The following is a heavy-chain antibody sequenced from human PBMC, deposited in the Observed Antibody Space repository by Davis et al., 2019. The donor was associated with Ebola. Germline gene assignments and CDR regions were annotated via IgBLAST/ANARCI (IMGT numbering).Heavy chain of an antibody. J-gene: IGHJ6*02. CDR2: ISYDGSNK. CDR1: GFTFSSYA. D-gene: IGHD2-15*01. Sequence: PGGSLRLSCAASGFTFSSYAMHWVRQAPGKGLEWVAVISYDGSNKYYADSVKGRFTISRDNSKNTLYLQMNSLRAEDTAVYYCARDLGYCSGGSCYPWGDYYYGMDVWGQGTTVTVSS. V-gene: IGHV3-30-3*01. CDR3: ARDLGYCSGGSCYPWGDYYYGMDV.